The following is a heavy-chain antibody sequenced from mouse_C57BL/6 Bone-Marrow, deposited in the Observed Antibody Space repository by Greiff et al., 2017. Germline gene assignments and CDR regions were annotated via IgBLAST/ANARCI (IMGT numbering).Heavy chain of an antibody. CDR3: ARGYDYDYAMDY. CDR1: GYSFTDYN. J-gene: IGHJ4*01. V-gene: IGHV1-39*01. Sequence: VPLKESGPELVKPGASVQISCKASGYSFTDYNMNWVTQRNGKSLEWIGVINPNYGTTSYNQKFKGKATLTVDQSSSTAYMQLNSLTSEDAAVYYCARGYDYDYAMDYWGQGTSVTVSS. D-gene: IGHD2-4*01. CDR2: INPNYGTT.